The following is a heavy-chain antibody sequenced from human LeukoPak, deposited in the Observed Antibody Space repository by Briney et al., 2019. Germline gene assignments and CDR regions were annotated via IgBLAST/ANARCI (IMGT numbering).Heavy chain of an antibody. J-gene: IGHJ4*02. CDR1: GFTFSSYW. Sequence: GGSLRLSCAASGFTFSSYWMSWVRQAPGKGLEWVANIKQDGSEKYYVDSVKGRFTISGDNAKNSLYLQMNSLRAEDTAVYYCARVPYDSPPYFDYWGQGTLVTVSS. D-gene: IGHD3-22*01. V-gene: IGHV3-7*01. CDR3: ARVPYDSPPYFDY. CDR2: IKQDGSEK.